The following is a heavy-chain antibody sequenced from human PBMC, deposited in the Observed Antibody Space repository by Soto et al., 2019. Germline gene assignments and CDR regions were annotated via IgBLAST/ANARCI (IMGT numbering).Heavy chain of an antibody. CDR3: ARVTVAVPATTHYFDY. J-gene: IGHJ4*02. V-gene: IGHV4-61*08. D-gene: IGHD1-26*01. CDR1: GLSVNRGDYY. Sequence: SATLSRTCTVSGLSVNRGDYYWRWIRQPPGKGLEWIGYFYYSGITNYNPSLKSRVTISADTSKNQFSLKLRSVTAADAAVYYCARVTVAVPATTHYFDYWGQGTPVTVS. CDR2: FYYSGIT.